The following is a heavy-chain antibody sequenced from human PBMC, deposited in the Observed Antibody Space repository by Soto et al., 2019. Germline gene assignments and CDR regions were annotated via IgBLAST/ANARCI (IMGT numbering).Heavy chain of an antibody. D-gene: IGHD2-15*01. CDR2: ISSSSSYI. Sequence: PGGSLRLSYAASGFTFSSYSMNWVRQAPGKGLEWVSSISSSSSYIYYADSVKGRFTISRDNAKNSLYLQMNSLRAEDTAVYYCARYCSGGSCNDAFDIWGQGTMVTVS. CDR3: ARYCSGGSCNDAFDI. J-gene: IGHJ3*02. V-gene: IGHV3-21*01. CDR1: GFTFSSYS.